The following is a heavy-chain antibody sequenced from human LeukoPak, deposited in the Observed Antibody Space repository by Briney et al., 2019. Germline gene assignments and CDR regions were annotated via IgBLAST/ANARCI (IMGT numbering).Heavy chain of an antibody. CDR2: ISAYNGNT. CDR3: ARAGYDSSGYYHDAFDI. J-gene: IGHJ3*02. CDR1: GYTFTSYG. V-gene: IGHV1-18*01. D-gene: IGHD3-22*01. Sequence: GASVKVSCKASGYTFTSYGISWVRQAPGQGLEWMGWISAYNGNTNYAQKLQGRVTMTTDTSTSTAYMELRSLRSDDTAVYYCARAGYDSSGYYHDAFDIWGQGTMVTVSS.